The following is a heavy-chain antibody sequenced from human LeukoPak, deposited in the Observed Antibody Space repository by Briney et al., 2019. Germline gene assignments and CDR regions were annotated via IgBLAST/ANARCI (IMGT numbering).Heavy chain of an antibody. CDR3: ARVGHIVAACTYDY. J-gene: IGHJ4*02. CDR1: GDSISSYY. D-gene: IGHD6-13*01. Sequence: SDTLSLTCTVSGDSISSYYWSWIRQPPGKGLEWIGNIFYSGSPRDNPSLKSRVTASFDTSKNQFSLKLSFVTAADTAVYYCARVGHIVAACTYDYWGQGTLVTVS. CDR2: IFYSGSP. V-gene: IGHV4-59*07.